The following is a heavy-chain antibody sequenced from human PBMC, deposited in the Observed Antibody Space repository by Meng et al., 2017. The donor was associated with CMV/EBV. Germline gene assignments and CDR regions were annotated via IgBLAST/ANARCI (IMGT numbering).Heavy chain of an antibody. CDR3: ATLGILLRFGFDP. D-gene: IGHD3-10*01. V-gene: IGHV4-30-4*08. CDR2: IYYSGST. CDR1: GGSISSGDYY. Sequence: QGQLPHSVPGLLKPSPTLSLTCTVSGGSISSGDYYWSWIRQPPGKGLEWIGYIYYSGSTYYNPSLKSRVTISVDTSKNQFSLKLSSVTAADTAVYYCATLGILLRFGFDPWGQGTLVTVSS. J-gene: IGHJ5*02.